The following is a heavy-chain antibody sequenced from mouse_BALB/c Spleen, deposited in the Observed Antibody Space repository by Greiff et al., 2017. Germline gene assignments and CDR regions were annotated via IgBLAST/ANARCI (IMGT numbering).Heavy chain of an antibody. Sequence: EVKLVESGGGLVKPGGSLKLSCAASGFTFSSYAMSWVRQTPEKRLEWVASISSGGSTYYPDSVKGRFTISRDNARNILYLQMSSLRSEDTAMYYCANYDGTGFAYWGQGTLVTVSA. CDR1: GFTFSSYA. V-gene: IGHV5-6-5*01. J-gene: IGHJ3*01. CDR2: ISSGGST. CDR3: ANYDGTGFAY. D-gene: IGHD2-4*01.